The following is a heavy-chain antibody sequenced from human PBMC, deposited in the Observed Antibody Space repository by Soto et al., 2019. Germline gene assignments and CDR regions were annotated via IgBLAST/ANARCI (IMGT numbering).Heavy chain of an antibody. CDR2: IIPIFGTA. J-gene: IGHJ3*02. CDR1: GGTFSSYA. Sequence: QVQLVQSGAEVKKPGSSVKVSCKASGGTFSSYAISWVRQAPGQGLEWMGGIIPIFGTANYAQKFQGRVTINADESTSTAYMELSILRSEDTAVYYCASDPPYSSSSGNAFDIWGQGTMVTVSS. CDR3: ASDPPYSSSSGNAFDI. D-gene: IGHD6-6*01. V-gene: IGHV1-69*01.